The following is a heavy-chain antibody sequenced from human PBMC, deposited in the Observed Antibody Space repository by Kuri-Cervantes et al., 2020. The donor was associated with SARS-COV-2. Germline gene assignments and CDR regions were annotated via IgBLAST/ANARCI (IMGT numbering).Heavy chain of an antibody. D-gene: IGHD4-23*01. Sequence: GGSLKISCTAFGFTFSSHCMSWVRQAPGKGLEWVANIKEEGSEKHYVDSVKGRFTISRDNAKNSLYLQMNSLRAEDTAVFYCVREVTFRYYYYYTDVWGKGATVTVSS. CDR2: IKEEGSEK. CDR1: GFTFSSHC. V-gene: IGHV3-7*01. CDR3: VREVTFRYYYYYTDV. J-gene: IGHJ6*03.